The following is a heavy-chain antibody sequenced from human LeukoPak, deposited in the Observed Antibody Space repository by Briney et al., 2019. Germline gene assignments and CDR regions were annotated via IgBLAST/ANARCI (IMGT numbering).Heavy chain of an antibody. J-gene: IGHJ4*02. CDR3: ARKLYYYDSSGPLDY. CDR2: ISKSGSTK. V-gene: IGHV3-11*01. Sequence: GGSLRLSCAASGFTFSDYYMSWIRQAPGKGLEWVSYISKSGSTKDYADSVKGRFTISRDNAKNSLYLQMNSLRAEDTASYYCARKLYYYDSSGPLDYWGQGTLVTVSS. CDR1: GFTFSDYY. D-gene: IGHD3-22*01.